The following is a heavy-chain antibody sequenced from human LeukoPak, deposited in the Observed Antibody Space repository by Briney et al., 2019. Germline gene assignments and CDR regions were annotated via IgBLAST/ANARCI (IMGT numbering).Heavy chain of an antibody. CDR3: ARDLGTTMITSLGY. D-gene: IGHD3-22*01. Sequence: GGSLRLSCAASGFTFSSYRMNWVRQAPGKGLEWVSSISSSSTYIYYADSVEGRFTISRDNAKNSLFLQMNSLRAEDTAVYYCARDLGTTMITSLGYWGQGTLVTVSS. CDR1: GFTFSSYR. CDR2: ISSSSTYI. J-gene: IGHJ4*02. V-gene: IGHV3-21*01.